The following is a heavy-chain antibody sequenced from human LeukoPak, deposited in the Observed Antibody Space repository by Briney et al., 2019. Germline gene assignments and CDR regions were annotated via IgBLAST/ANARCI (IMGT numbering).Heavy chain of an antibody. CDR3: ARDREMGTIRNGFDV. D-gene: IGHD5-24*01. CDR2: ISSSSSYI. V-gene: IGHV3-21*01. J-gene: IGHJ3*01. CDR1: GFTFSTYS. Sequence: GGSLRLSCAASGFTFSTYSMNWVRQAPGKGLQWVSSISSSSSYIFYADSVKGRFTVSRDNAKNSLFLQMNSLRAEDTALYYCARDREMGTIRNGFDVWGQGTIVSVSS.